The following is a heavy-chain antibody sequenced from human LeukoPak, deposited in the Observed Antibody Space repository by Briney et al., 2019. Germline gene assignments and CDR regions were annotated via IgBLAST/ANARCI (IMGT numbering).Heavy chain of an antibody. J-gene: IGHJ4*02. D-gene: IGHD1-14*01. Sequence: PSETLSLTCAVYGGAFSGYSWSWIRQPPGKGLEWIGEIDPNGTANYNPSLKSRVIVSVDTCKNQFSLNLNSVTAADTAVYYCAKAGFTKRSHYFDYWGQGTLVTVSS. CDR3: AKAGFTKRSHYFDY. CDR1: GGAFSGYS. V-gene: IGHV4-34*01. CDR2: IDPNGTA.